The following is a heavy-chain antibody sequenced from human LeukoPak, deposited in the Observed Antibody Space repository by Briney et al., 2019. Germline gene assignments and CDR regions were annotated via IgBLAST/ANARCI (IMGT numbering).Heavy chain of an antibody. J-gene: IGHJ4*02. V-gene: IGHV3-7*01. D-gene: IGHD3-22*01. Sequence: PGGSLRLSCAASGFTFSSYWMSWVRRAPGKGLEWVANIKQDGSEKYYVDSVKGRFTISRDNAKNSLYLQMNSLRAEDTAVYYCARGPYYDSSGYYYVPLYFDYWGQGTLVTVSS. CDR3: ARGPYYDSSGYYYVPLYFDY. CDR1: GFTFSSYW. CDR2: IKQDGSEK.